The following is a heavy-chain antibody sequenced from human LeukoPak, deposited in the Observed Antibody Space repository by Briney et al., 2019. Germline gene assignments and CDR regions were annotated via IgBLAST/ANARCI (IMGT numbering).Heavy chain of an antibody. J-gene: IGHJ4*02. D-gene: IGHD2/OR15-2a*01. CDR1: GITFSSYS. V-gene: IGHV3-48*01. CDR3: ARGGLSIMGY. Sequence: GGSLRLSCGASGITFSSYSTNWVRQAPGKGLEWVSYISSSGSTKYYADSVKGRFTISRDNARNSLYLQMNSLRAEDTAVYFCARGGLSIMGYWGQGTLVTVSS. CDR2: ISSSGSTK.